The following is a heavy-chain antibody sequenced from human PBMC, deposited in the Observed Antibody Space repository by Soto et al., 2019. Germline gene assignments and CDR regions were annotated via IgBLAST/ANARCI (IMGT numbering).Heavy chain of an antibody. CDR1: GFTFSSYA. V-gene: IGHV3-30-3*01. D-gene: IGHD2-2*01. J-gene: IGHJ6*02. CDR2: ISYDGSNK. CDR3: ASLVVPAAIYYYYGMDV. Sequence: QVQLVESGGGVVQPGRSLRLSCAASGFTFSSYAMHWVRQAPGKGLEWVAVISYDGSNKYYADSVKGRFTISRDNSKNTLYLQMNSLTAEDTAVYYCASLVVPAAIYYYYGMDVWGQGTTVTVSS.